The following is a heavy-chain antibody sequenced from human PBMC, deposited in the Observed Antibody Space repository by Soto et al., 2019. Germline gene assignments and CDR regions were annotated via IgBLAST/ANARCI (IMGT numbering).Heavy chain of an antibody. CDR2: ISAYNGNT. J-gene: IGHJ4*02. CDR1: GYTFTSYG. D-gene: IGHD3-22*01. CDR3: ARDLSHYYDSRRILSDY. V-gene: IGHV1-18*01. Sequence: ASVKVSCKASGYTFTSYGISWVRQAPGQGFEWMGWISAYNGNTNYAQKLQGRVTMTTDTSTSTAYMELRSLRSDDTAVYYCARDLSHYYDSRRILSDYRGPAPLLTLSS.